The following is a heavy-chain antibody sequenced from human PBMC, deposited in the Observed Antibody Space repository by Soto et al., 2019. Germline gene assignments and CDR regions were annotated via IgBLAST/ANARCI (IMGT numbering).Heavy chain of an antibody. J-gene: IGHJ4*02. CDR3: AKWVLGLASPGSGY. CDR1: GFTFSSYA. Sequence: EVQLLESGGGLIQPGGSLRLSCVASGFTFSSYAMTWVRQAPGKGLEWVSSISGSGGSTYYADSVKGRFTISRDNSKNTLFLHMKNLRADDTAVYYCAKWVLGLASPGSGYWGQGTLVTVSS. D-gene: IGHD6-13*01. CDR2: ISGSGGST. V-gene: IGHV3-23*01.